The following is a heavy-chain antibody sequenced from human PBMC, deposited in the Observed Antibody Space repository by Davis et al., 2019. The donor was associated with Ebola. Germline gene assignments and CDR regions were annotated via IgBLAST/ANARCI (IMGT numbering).Heavy chain of an antibody. D-gene: IGHD3-10*01. CDR3: ARDSGRGWFDP. Sequence: SETLSLTCTVSGGSISSYYWSWIRQPPGKGLEWIGYINYSGSTNYNPSLKSRVTISVDTSKNQFSLKLSSVTAADTAVYYCARDSGRGWFDPWGQGTLVTVSS. CDR1: GGSISSYY. CDR2: INYSGST. J-gene: IGHJ5*02. V-gene: IGHV4-59*01.